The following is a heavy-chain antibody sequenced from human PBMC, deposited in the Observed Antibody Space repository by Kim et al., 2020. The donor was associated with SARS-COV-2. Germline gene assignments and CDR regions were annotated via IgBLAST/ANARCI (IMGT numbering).Heavy chain of an antibody. CDR3: ARRRYYGSGSHPNWYFDL. CDR2: IDPSDSYT. Sequence: GESLKISCKGSGYSFTSYWISWVRQMPGKGLEWMGRIDPSDSYTNYSPSFQGHVTISADKSISTAYLQWSSLKASDTAMYYCARRRYYGSGSHPNWYFDLWGHGTLVTVSS. D-gene: IGHD3-10*01. V-gene: IGHV5-10-1*01. CDR1: GYSFTSYW. J-gene: IGHJ2*01.